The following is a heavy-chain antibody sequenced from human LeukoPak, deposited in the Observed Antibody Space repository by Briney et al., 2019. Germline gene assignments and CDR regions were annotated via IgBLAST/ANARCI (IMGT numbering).Heavy chain of an antibody. J-gene: IGHJ3*02. V-gene: IGHV3-23*01. Sequence: GGSLRLSRAASGFTFSNYAMRWVRQAPGKGLEWVSGICGSGDRTYYADSVRGRFTFSRDNPKNSFYLPMNMLPAEATAVYSGAIYSGGYETDAFDMGREATIDTVSS. CDR1: GFTFSNYA. CDR3: AIYSGGYETDAFDM. D-gene: IGHD1-26*01. CDR2: ICGSGDRT.